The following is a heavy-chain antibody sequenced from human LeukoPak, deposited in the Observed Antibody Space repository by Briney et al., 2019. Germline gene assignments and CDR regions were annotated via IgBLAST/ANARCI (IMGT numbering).Heavy chain of an antibody. D-gene: IGHD3-10*01. CDR3: VRDRESFYVLGSSLDP. V-gene: IGHV3-33*01. CDR2: IWYDGRNK. J-gene: IGHJ5*02. Sequence: PGGSLRLSCTASGFTFSSFGMHWVRQAPGKGLEWVALIWYDGRNKYYARAVEGRFIISRDNFENTLYLQMNSLRVEDTAVYYCVRDRESFYVLGSSLDPWGQGTPVTVSS. CDR1: GFTFSSFG.